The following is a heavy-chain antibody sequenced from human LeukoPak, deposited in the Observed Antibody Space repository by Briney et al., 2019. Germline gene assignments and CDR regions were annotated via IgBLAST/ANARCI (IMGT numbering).Heavy chain of an antibody. CDR3: AKDSGYVRTHAFDI. CDR1: SYA. D-gene: IGHD5-12*01. J-gene: IGHJ3*02. Sequence: SYAMSWVRQAPGKGLEWVSGISDSGGSTYNADSVKGRFTISRDKSKNTLHLQMNSLRVEDTAVYYCAKDSGYVRTHAFDIWGQGTVVTVSS. CDR2: ISDSGGST. V-gene: IGHV3-23*01.